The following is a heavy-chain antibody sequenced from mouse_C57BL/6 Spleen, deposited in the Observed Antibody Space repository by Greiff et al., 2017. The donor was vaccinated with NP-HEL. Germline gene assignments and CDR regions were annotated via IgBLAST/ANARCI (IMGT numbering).Heavy chain of an antibody. CDR3: ASFYYGNYGGFAY. V-gene: IGHV5-4*01. J-gene: IGHJ3*01. CDR1: GFTFSSYA. Sequence: EVQGVESGGGLVKPGGSLKLSCAASGFTFSSYAMSWVRQTPEKRLEWVATISDGGSYTYYPDNVKGRFTISRDNAKNNLYLQMSHLKSEDTAMYYCASFYYGNYGGFAYWGQGTLVTVSA. CDR2: ISDGGSYT. D-gene: IGHD2-1*01.